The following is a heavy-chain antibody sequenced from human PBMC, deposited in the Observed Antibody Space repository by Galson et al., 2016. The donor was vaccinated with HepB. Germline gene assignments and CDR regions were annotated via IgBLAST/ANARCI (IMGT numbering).Heavy chain of an antibody. Sequence: SLRLSCAASGFTFRSYAMTWVRQAPGKGLEWVSTISGSGGSTYHADSVKGRLTISRDNSKNTVYLQMNRLRAEDTAVYYWAKFDLGTYYLVSFDDWGQGTLVTAAS. CDR1: GFTFRSYA. D-gene: IGHD3-10*01. CDR3: AKFDLGTYYLVSFDD. V-gene: IGHV3-23*01. J-gene: IGHJ4*02. CDR2: ISGSGGST.